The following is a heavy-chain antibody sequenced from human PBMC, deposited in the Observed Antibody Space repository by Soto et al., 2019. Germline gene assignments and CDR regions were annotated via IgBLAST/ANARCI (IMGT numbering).Heavy chain of an antibody. CDR3: AKDPYPYSSGWQPFDY. D-gene: IGHD6-19*01. CDR1: GFTFSSYA. Sequence: EVQLLESGGGLVQPGGSLRLSCAASGFTFSSYAMSWVRQAPGKGLEWFSAISGSGGSTYYADSVKGRFTISRDNSKNTLYLQMNSLRAEDTAVYYCAKDPYPYSSGWQPFDYWGQGTLVTVSS. V-gene: IGHV3-23*01. J-gene: IGHJ4*02. CDR2: ISGSGGST.